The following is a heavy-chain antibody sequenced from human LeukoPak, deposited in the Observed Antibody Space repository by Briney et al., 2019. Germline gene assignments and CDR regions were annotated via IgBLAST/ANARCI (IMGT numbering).Heavy chain of an antibody. J-gene: IGHJ4*02. Sequence: GGSLRLSCAASGFXFSSYSINWVRQAPRKGLEWLSYISTSASTIYYADSVKGRFTISRDNAKNSLYLQMNSLRDEDTAVYYCARDPVAASRFDYWGQGTLVTVSS. CDR3: ARDPVAASRFDY. CDR1: GFXFSSYS. CDR2: ISTSASTI. D-gene: IGHD6-19*01. V-gene: IGHV3-48*02.